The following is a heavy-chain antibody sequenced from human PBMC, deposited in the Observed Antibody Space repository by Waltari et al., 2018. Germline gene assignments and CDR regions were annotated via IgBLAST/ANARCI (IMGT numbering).Heavy chain of an antibody. CDR3: ARTPGLVVPAALTN. V-gene: IGHV1-69*01. CDR2: SSPIFGTA. D-gene: IGHD2-2*01. CDR1: GGTFSSYA. Sequence: QVQLVQSGAEVKKPGSSVKVSCKASGGTFSSYAISWVRQAPGQGLEWMGGSSPIFGTANDAQKFQGRVTITADESTSTAYMELSSLRSEDTAVYYCARTPGLVVPAALTNWGQGTLVTVSS. J-gene: IGHJ4*02.